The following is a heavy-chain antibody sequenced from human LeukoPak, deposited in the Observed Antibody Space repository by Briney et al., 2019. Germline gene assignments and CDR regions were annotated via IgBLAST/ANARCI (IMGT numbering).Heavy chain of an antibody. CDR1: GGSISSGSYY. J-gene: IGHJ3*02. D-gene: IGHD3-3*01. Sequence: PSETLSLTCTVSGGSISSGSYYWSWIRQPAGKGLEWIGRIYTSGSTNYNPSLKSRVTISVDTSKHQFSLKLSSVTAADTAVYYCAATIFGVVILADAFDIWGQGTMVTVSS. CDR2: IYTSGST. CDR3: AATIFGVVILADAFDI. V-gene: IGHV4-61*02.